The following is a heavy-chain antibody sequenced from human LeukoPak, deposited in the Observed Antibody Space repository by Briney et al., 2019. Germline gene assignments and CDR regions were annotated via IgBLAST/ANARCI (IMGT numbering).Heavy chain of an antibody. CDR1: GYTFTGYY. CDR3: ARVVAAAGTNWFDP. Sequence: ASVKVSCKASGYTFTGYYMHWVRQAPGQGLEWMGWINPNSGGTNYAQKFQGRVIMTRDTSISTAYMELSRLRSDDTAVYYCARVVAAAGTNWFDPWGQGTLVTVSS. CDR2: INPNSGGT. J-gene: IGHJ5*02. V-gene: IGHV1-2*02. D-gene: IGHD6-13*01.